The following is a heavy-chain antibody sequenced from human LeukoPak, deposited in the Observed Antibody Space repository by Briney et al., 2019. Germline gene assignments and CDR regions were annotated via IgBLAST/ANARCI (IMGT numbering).Heavy chain of an antibody. J-gene: IGHJ4*02. CDR1: GFTFSSYD. Sequence: QAGGSLRLSCAASGFTFSSYDMSWVRQAPGKGLEWVSSLTSDGGSTEYADSVKGRFTISRDNSKNTLYLQMNSLRAEDTALYFCAKSLVRRAFDYWGQGALVSVSS. V-gene: IGHV3-23*01. CDR2: LTSDGGST. D-gene: IGHD1-14*01. CDR3: AKSLVRRAFDY.